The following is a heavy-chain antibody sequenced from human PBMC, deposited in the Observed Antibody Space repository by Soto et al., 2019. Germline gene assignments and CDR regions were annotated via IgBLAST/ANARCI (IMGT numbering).Heavy chain of an antibody. V-gene: IGHV5-51*01. D-gene: IGHD6-13*01. Sequence: PGESMKISSQGSGYSFTSYWIGWVRQLPGKGLELMGIIYPGDSDTRYSPSFQGQVTISADKSISTAYLQWSSLKASDTAMYYCARTAAAGKYYYGMDVWGQGTTVTVSS. J-gene: IGHJ6*02. CDR2: IYPGDSDT. CDR1: GYSFTSYW. CDR3: ARTAAAGKYYYGMDV.